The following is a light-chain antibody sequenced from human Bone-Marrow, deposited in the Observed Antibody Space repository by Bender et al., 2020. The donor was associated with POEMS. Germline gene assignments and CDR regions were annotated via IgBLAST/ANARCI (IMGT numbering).Light chain of an antibody. CDR1: NIGTKR. CDR3: QVWDRIGDCAV. CDR2: YDT. J-gene: IGLJ2*01. V-gene: IGLV3-21*04. Sequence: SYVLTQPPSVSVAPGMTARITCGGDNIGTKRVHWYQQRPGRAPVLVISYDTDRPSGIPERFSGSNSGNTATLTITRVEAADEADYYCQVWDRIGDCAVFGGGTKLTAL.